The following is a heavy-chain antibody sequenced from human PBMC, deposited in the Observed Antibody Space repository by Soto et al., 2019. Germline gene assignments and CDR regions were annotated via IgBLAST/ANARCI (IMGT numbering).Heavy chain of an antibody. CDR1: GYTFTSYG. D-gene: IGHD2-2*01. V-gene: IGHV1-18*01. Sequence: QVQLVQSGAEVKKPGASVKVSRKASGYTFTSYGISWVRQAPGQGLEWMGWISAYNGNTNYAQKLQGRVTMTTDTSTSTAYMELRSLRSDDTAVYYCARVDCSSTSCYYYYYYMDVWGKGTTVTVSS. CDR2: ISAYNGNT. J-gene: IGHJ6*03. CDR3: ARVDCSSTSCYYYYYYMDV.